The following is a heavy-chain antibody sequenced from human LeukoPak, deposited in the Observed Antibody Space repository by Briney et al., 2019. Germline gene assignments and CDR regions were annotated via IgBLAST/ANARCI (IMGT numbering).Heavy chain of an antibody. Sequence: GGSLRLSCAASGFTFSSYWMHWVRQVPGKGLVWVSRINDDGSDTSYADSVKGRFTISRDNAKNTLYLQMNGLRVEDTAVYYCARDHIRSYNSWGQGNQVTVSS. CDR2: INDDGSDT. J-gene: IGHJ4*02. V-gene: IGHV3-74*01. CDR3: ARDHIRSYNS. D-gene: IGHD3-3*01. CDR1: GFTFSSYW.